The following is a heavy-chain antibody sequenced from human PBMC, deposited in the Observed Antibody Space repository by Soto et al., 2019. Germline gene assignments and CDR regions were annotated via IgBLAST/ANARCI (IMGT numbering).Heavy chain of an antibody. CDR1: GFTLSVYS. D-gene: IGHD4-17*01. J-gene: IGHJ4*02. Sequence: EVQLLESGGGLVQPGGSLRLSCAASGFTLSVYSMVWVRQAPGRGPEWVSGINQDARTHYEDSVNGRFTISRDDSRSTVYLQMVSLRGEDTAVYYCAKDLRPDGVWNFDYWGQGTLVTVSS. CDR2: INQDART. CDR3: AKDLRPDGVWNFDY. V-gene: IGHV3-23*01.